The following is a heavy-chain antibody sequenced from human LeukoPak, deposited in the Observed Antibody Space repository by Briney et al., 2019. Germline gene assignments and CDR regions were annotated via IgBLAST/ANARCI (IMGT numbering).Heavy chain of an antibody. CDR3: ARDGSVAVPGTLYFDS. D-gene: IGHD6-19*01. V-gene: IGHV3-30*04. CDR1: GFTFRSYA. Sequence: GRSLRLSCAASGFTFRSYAMHWVRQAPGKGLEWVAVISYDGSNKYYADSVKGRFTISRDNSKNTLYLQMDSLRAEDTAVYYCARDGSVAVPGTLYFDSWGQGTLVTVSS. J-gene: IGHJ4*02. CDR2: ISYDGSNK.